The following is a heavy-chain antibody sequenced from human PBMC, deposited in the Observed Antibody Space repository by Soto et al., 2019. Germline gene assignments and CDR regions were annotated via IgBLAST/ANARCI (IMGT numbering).Heavy chain of an antibody. D-gene: IGHD4-17*01. CDR2: ISAYNGNT. V-gene: IGHV1-18*01. Sequence: ASVKVSCKASGYTFTSYRISWVRQAPGQGLEWMGWISAYNGNTNYAQKLQGRVTMTTDTSTSTAYMQLSSLRSEDTAVYYCARDTTVTTPQPLYYYYGMDVWGQGTTVTVS. CDR1: GYTFTSYR. CDR3: ARDTTVTTPQPLYYYYGMDV. J-gene: IGHJ6*02.